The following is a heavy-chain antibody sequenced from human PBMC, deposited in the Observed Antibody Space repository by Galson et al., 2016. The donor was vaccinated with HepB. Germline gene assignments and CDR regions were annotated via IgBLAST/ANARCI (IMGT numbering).Heavy chain of an antibody. CDR2: IYHSGRT. V-gene: IGHV4-61*01. J-gene: IGHJ4*01. CDR3: ARMIIVTRGIDY. Sequence: SETLSLTCSVSGDSVNSDFHYWSWLRQPPGKGLEWIGYIYHSGRTKFNPSLKSRVTMSVDTSKSQFSLKLTSVTAADTVVYYCARMIIVTRGIDYWGQGTLVTVSP. CDR1: GDSVNSDFHY. D-gene: IGHD3-22*01.